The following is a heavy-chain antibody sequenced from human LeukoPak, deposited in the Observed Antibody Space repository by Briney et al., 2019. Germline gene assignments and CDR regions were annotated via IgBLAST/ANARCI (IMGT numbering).Heavy chain of an antibody. CDR3: ARDLSSDYYDSSGYHGVFDY. CDR2: ISSSSSYI. V-gene: IGHV3-21*01. J-gene: IGHJ4*02. Sequence: GGSLRLSCAASGFTFSSYSMNWVRQAPGKGLELVSSISSSSSYIYYADSVKGRFTISRDNAKNSLYLQMNSLRAEDTAVYYCARDLSSDYYDSSGYHGVFDYWGQGTLVTVSS. D-gene: IGHD3-22*01. CDR1: GFTFSSYS.